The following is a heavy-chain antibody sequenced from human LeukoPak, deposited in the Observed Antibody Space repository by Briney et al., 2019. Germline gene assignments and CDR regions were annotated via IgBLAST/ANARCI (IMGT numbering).Heavy chain of an antibody. CDR1: GGSVSSGSYY. D-gene: IGHD3-10*01. CDR2: IYYSGSN. V-gene: IGHV4-61*01. CDR3: ARSFGSGSYFFDY. Sequence: SETLSLTCTVSGGSVSSGSYYWSWIRQPPGKGLEWIGYIYYSGSNNYNPSLKSQVTISVHTSRNQFSLKLSSVTAADTAVYYCARSFGSGSYFFDYWGQGTLVTVSS. J-gene: IGHJ4*02.